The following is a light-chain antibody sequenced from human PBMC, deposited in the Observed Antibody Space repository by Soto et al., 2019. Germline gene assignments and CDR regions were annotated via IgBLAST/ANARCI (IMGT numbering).Light chain of an antibody. V-gene: IGLV2-11*01. Sequence: RSVPGSPAQSYTISFTGIISYVCAYNYVSWYQHNTGKSPKLLIYDVNKRPSGVPDRFSGSKFGNTASLTISGRQAADEATFCWLSYSGMYDYGSGTRTKVTV. CDR1: ISYVCAYNY. CDR3: LSYSGMYDYG. CDR2: DVN. J-gene: IGLJ1*01.